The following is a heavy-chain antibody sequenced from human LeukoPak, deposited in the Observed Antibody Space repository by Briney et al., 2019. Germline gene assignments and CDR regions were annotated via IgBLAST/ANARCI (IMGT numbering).Heavy chain of an antibody. CDR3: ARGNYGTWFEY. CDR2: ISTEGGKT. Sequence: PGGSLTLSCVPSGFTLSSHWVHWLRLARGKGMVWVSRISTEGGKTGYAACGKGRFTTARDKARSTLYLQMACVRSEGTVVYDCARGNYGTWFEYWGKGALVTVSS. V-gene: IGHV3-74*01. J-gene: IGHJ4*02. D-gene: IGHD4-11*01. CDR1: GFTLSSHW.